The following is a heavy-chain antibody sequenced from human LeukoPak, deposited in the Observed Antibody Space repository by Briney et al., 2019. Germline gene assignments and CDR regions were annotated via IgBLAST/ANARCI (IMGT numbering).Heavy chain of an antibody. CDR3: ARFKNTVSPFDY. J-gene: IGHJ4*02. D-gene: IGHD4-17*01. CDR1: GFTFSSYG. Sequence: PGRSLRLSCAASGFTFSSYGMHWVRQAPGKGLEWVAVIWYDGSNKYYADSVKGRLTISRDNSKNTLYLQMNSLRAEDTAVYYCARFKNTVSPFDYWGQGTLVTVSS. V-gene: IGHV3-33*01. CDR2: IWYDGSNK.